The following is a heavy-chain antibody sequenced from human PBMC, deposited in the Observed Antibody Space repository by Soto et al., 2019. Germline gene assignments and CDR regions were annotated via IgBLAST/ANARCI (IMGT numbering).Heavy chain of an antibody. CDR3: ARDPPPVAGTGYFDY. D-gene: IGHD6-19*01. J-gene: IGHJ4*02. Sequence: LSLTCTVSGGSVTSDEDYWSWIRQSPGKGLEWIGYISNSGSTGYNPSLKTRLSMSVDRSKNQFTLRLTSVTAEDTAVYYCARDPPPVAGTGYFDYWGQGTLVTVSS. V-gene: IGHV4-30-4*01. CDR2: ISNSGST. CDR1: GGSVTSDEDY.